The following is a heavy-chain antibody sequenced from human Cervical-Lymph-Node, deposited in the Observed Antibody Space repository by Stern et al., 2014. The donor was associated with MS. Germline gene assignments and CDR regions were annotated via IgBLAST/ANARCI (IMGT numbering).Heavy chain of an antibody. D-gene: IGHD3-16*01. CDR3: ATQIWFDY. CDR1: GFNFSHYA. Sequence: QVQLGQSGGGVVQPGRSLRLSCAVSGFNFSHYAMHWVRQAPGKGLEWVAAVSSEGNNKYHADSLKGRFTISRDNSKNTVYLQMNSLRDDDTAVYYGATQIWFDYWGQGTLVTVSS. CDR2: VSSEGNNK. V-gene: IGHV3-30-3*01. J-gene: IGHJ4*02.